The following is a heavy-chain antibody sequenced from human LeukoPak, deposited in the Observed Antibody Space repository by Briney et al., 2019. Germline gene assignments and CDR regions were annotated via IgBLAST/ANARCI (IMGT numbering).Heavy chain of an antibody. CDR3: TTRRQDGW. CDR1: GFTFSDAW. V-gene: IGHV3-15*01. D-gene: IGHD2-15*01. J-gene: IGHJ4*02. Sequence: GGSLRLSCVGSGFTFSDAWMSWVRQAPGKGLEWVGRIKSKSDGGTIDYAAPVKGRFTISRDDSRSTLYLQVNSLKTEDTAVYYCTTRRQDGWWGQGTLVTVS. CDR2: IKSKSDGGTI.